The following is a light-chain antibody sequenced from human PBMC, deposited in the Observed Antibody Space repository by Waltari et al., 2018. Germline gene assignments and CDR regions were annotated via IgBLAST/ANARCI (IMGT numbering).Light chain of an antibody. CDR2: SAS. CDR1: HSVRTN. V-gene: IGKV3-15*01. CDR3: QQYDNWHDYT. Sequence: EIVMTQSPATLSVSPGERVTLSGRASHSVRTNLSWYQQRPGQAPRLLIYSASIRATDIPARFSGSGSGTEFTLTISSLQSEDFAVYYCQQYDNWHDYTFGQGTKLEIK. J-gene: IGKJ2*01.